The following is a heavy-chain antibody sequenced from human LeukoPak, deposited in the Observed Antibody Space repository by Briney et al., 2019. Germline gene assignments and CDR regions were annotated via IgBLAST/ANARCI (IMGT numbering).Heavy chain of an antibody. Sequence: ASVKVSCKASGYTFSTYGISWVRQAPGQGLEWMGWISVYSGYTNYAQKVQGRVAMTTDTSTATAYMELRSLRSDDTAVYYCARPHNYDSSGYQDDAFDIWGQGTMVTVSS. CDR2: ISVYSGYT. CDR3: ARPHNYDSSGYQDDAFDI. D-gene: IGHD3-22*01. J-gene: IGHJ3*02. V-gene: IGHV1-18*01. CDR1: GYTFSTYG.